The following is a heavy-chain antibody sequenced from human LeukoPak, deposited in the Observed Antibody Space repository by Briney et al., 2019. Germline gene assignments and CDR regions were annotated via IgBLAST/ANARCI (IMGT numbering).Heavy chain of an antibody. CDR3: AKSIVGATKPFFDY. Sequence: GGSLRLSCAASGFTFSDYAMSWVRQAPGKSLEWVSTISVSAGSTYYADSAKGRFTISRDNSKNTLYLQMNSLRAEDTAVYYCAKSIVGATKPFFDYWGQGTLVTVSS. D-gene: IGHD1-26*01. CDR1: GFTFSDYA. V-gene: IGHV3-23*01. J-gene: IGHJ4*02. CDR2: ISVSAGST.